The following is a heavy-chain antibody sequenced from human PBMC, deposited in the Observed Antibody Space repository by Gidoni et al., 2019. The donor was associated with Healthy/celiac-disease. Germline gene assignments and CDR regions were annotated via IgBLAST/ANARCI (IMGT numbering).Heavy chain of an antibody. V-gene: IGHV4-34*01. J-gene: IGHJ6*02. CDR1: GGSFSGYY. CDR2: INHSGST. Sequence: QVQLQQWGAGLLKPSETLSLTCAVYGGSFSGYYWSWIRQPPGKGLEWIGEINHSGSTNYNPSLKSRVTISVDTSKNQFSLKLSSVTAADTAVYYCARFRDDYVWGTLHYYYGMDVWGQGTTVTVSS. D-gene: IGHD3-16*01. CDR3: ARFRDDYVWGTLHYYYGMDV.